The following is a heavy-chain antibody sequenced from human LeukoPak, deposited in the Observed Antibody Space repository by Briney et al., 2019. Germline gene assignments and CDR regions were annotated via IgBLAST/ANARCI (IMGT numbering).Heavy chain of an antibody. CDR2: ISGSGGST. Sequence: GGSLRLSCAASGFTFSSYAMSWVRQAPGKGLEWVSVISGSGGSTYYADSVKGRFTISRDNSKNTLYLQMNSLRAEDTAVYYCAKVIAAAGHYYYYYGMDVWGQGTTVTVSS. CDR1: GFTFSSYA. D-gene: IGHD6-13*01. V-gene: IGHV3-23*01. CDR3: AKVIAAAGHYYYYYGMDV. J-gene: IGHJ6*02.